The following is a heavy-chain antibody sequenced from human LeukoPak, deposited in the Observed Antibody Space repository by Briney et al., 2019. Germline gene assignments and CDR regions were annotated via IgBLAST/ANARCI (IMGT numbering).Heavy chain of an antibody. V-gene: IGHV1-69*04. CDR1: GGTFSSYA. D-gene: IGHD3-16*01. CDR2: IIPIFGIA. J-gene: IGHJ6*02. Sequence: SVKVSCKASGGTFSSYAMSWVRQAPGQGLEWMERIIPIFGIANYAQKFQGRVTITADKSTSTAYMELSSLRSEDTAVYYCARLVGDTSLDYYGMDVWGQGNTVTVSS. CDR3: ARLVGDTSLDYYGMDV.